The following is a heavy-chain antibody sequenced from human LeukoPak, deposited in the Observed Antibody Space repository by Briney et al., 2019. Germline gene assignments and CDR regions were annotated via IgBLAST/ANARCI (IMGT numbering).Heavy chain of an antibody. D-gene: IGHD3-3*01. J-gene: IGHJ2*01. Sequence: SETLSLTCAVYGGSFSGYYWSWIRQPPGKGLEWIGEINHSGSTNYNPSLKSRVTISVDTSKNQFSLKLSSVTAADTAVYYCARIRFLEWLLSLGWYFDLWGRGTLVTVSS. V-gene: IGHV4-34*01. CDR3: ARIRFLEWLLSLGWYFDL. CDR1: GGSFSGYY. CDR2: INHSGST.